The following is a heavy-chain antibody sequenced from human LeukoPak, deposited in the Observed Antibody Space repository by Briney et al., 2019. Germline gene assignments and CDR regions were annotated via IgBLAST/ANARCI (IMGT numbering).Heavy chain of an antibody. CDR1: GYTFTSYG. CDR3: ARLSPTLFLRSSRRKYYFDY. V-gene: IGHV1-18*01. J-gene: IGHJ4*02. D-gene: IGHD6-13*01. CDR2: ISAYNGNT. Sequence: ASVKVSCKASGYTFTSYGISWVRQAPGQGLEWMGWISAYNGNTNYAQKLQGRVTMTTDTSTSTAYMGLRSLRSDDTAVYYCARLSPTLFLRSSRRKYYFDYWGQGTLVTVSS.